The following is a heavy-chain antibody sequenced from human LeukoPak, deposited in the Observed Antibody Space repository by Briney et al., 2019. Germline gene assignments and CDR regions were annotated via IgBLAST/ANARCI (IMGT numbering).Heavy chain of an antibody. D-gene: IGHD6-13*01. Sequence: GGSLRLSCAASGFTFSSYAMHWVRQAPGKGLEWVAVISYDGSNKYYADSVKGRFTISRDNSKNTLYLQMNSLRAEDTAVYYCAREYSSSSPRGRFDPWGQGTLVTVSS. CDR3: AREYSSSSPRGRFDP. CDR1: GFTFSSYA. CDR2: ISYDGSNK. V-gene: IGHV3-30-3*01. J-gene: IGHJ5*02.